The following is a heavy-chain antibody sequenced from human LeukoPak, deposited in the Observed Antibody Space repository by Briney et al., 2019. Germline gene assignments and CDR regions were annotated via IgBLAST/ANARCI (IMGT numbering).Heavy chain of an antibody. CDR2: INPTTGGT. V-gene: IGHV1-2*02. J-gene: IGHJ4*02. CDR3: ARDFTWEGSPFDY. D-gene: IGHD1-26*01. CDR1: GYTFTGYY. Sequence: ASVKVSCKASGYTFTGYYIHWVRQAPGQGLEWLGWINPTTGGTKYAQKFEGRVTMTRDTSITTAYMEVNRLRSDDTAVYYCARDFTWEGSPFDYWGQGTLVTVSS.